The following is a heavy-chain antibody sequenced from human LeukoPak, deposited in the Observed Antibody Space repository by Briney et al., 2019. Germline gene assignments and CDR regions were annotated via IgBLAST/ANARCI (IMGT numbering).Heavy chain of an antibody. Sequence: GASVKVSCKASGYTFADYYLHWVRQAPGQGLEWMGCVDPDSGGTKYAQKFQGMVTMTRDTTISTAYMELSRLRSDDTAVYYCAREYYDSSGRKHAFENWGQGTMVTVSS. D-gene: IGHD3-22*01. J-gene: IGHJ3*02. CDR1: GYTFADYY. CDR2: VDPDSGGT. CDR3: AREYYDSSGRKHAFEN. V-gene: IGHV1-2*02.